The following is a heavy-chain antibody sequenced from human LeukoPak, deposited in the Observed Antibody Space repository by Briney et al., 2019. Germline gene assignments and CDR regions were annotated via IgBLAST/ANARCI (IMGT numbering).Heavy chain of an antibody. J-gene: IGHJ4*02. D-gene: IGHD3-3*01. Sequence: ASVKVSCKASGYTFTGYYMHWARQAPGQGLEWMGWINPNSGGTNYAQKFQGRVTMTRDTSISTAYMELSRLRSDDTAVYYCARGATATTYYDFWSAPADFDYWGQGTLVTVSS. CDR2: INPNSGGT. V-gene: IGHV1-2*02. CDR3: ARGATATTYYDFWSAPADFDY. CDR1: GYTFTGYY.